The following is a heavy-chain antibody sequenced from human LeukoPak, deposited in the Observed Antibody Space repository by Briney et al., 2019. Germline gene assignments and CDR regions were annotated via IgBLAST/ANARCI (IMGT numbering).Heavy chain of an antibody. Sequence: AETLSLTCAVSGGSINSHYWGWIRQPPGKGLQWIGDIYYTGKNNYNPSLKSRVTISLDTSKDHLSLNLTSVLAADTAIYYCVRRDSGWNYFDYWARESWLPSPQ. CDR3: VRRDSGWNYFDY. CDR1: GGSINSHY. J-gene: IGHJ4*02. D-gene: IGHD5-12*01. V-gene: IGHV4-59*08. CDR2: IYYTGKN.